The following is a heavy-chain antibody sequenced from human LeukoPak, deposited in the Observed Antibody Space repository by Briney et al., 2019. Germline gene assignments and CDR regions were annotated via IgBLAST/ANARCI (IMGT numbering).Heavy chain of an antibody. J-gene: IGHJ4*02. CDR1: GGSISSYY. CDR3: ARDRYYYDSSGYFRLDY. CDR2: IYTSGST. Sequence: SETLSLTCTVSGGSISSYYWSWIRQPAGKGLEWIGRIYTSGSTNYNPSLKSRVTMSVDTSKNQFSLKLSSVTAADTAVYYCARDRYYYDSSGYFRLDYWGQGTLVTVSS. D-gene: IGHD3-22*01. V-gene: IGHV4-4*07.